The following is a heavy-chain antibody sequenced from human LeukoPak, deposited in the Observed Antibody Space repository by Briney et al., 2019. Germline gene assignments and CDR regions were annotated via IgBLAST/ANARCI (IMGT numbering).Heavy chain of an antibody. Sequence: GGSLRLSCVGSGFTFSRYWLNWVRQAPGKGLDWVAIIWYDGSNKYYADSVKGRFTISRDDSKNTLYLQMNSLRAEDTAVYYCAREADYYDSSGYRYTMDVWGQGTTVTVSS. D-gene: IGHD3-22*01. J-gene: IGHJ6*02. CDR1: GFTFSRYW. CDR3: AREADYYDSSGYRYTMDV. V-gene: IGHV3-33*07. CDR2: IWYDGSNK.